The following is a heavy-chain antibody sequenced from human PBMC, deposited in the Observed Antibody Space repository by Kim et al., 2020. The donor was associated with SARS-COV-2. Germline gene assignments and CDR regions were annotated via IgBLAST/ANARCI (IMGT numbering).Heavy chain of an antibody. D-gene: IGHD6-13*01. CDR3: ARSSSIWNNWFDP. J-gene: IGHJ5*01. V-gene: IGHV4-59*01. CDR2: VFYLGST. CDR1: GDSINDYY. Sequence: SETLSLTCTVFGDSINDYYWSWIRQSPGKGLEWIGYVFYLGSTNYNPSLRSRVTISVDTSKNQFSLRLTSVTAADTAVYYCARSSSIWNNWFDPWGQGTLVTVSS.